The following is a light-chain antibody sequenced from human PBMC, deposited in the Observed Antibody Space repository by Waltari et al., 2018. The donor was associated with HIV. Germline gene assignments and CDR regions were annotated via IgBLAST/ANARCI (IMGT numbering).Light chain of an antibody. CDR2: RAS. V-gene: IGKV1-5*03. CDR1: QSISSW. J-gene: IGKJ5*01. Sequence: DIQMTQSHSTLSASVGDRVTKTCRASQSISSWLAWYQQIPGKAPKLLIYRASILQSGVPSRFSGSGSGTEFTLTINSLQPDDFATYYCQHYDTYPISFGQGTRLEI. CDR3: QHYDTYPIS.